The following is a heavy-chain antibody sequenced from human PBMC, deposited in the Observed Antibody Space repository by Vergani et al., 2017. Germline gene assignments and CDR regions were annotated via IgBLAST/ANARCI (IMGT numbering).Heavy chain of an antibody. D-gene: IGHD3-16*02. J-gene: IGHJ4*02. CDR2: INHSGST. CDR1: GGSFSGYY. CDR3: AKDKYHDYVGGSYRYSTAPLQVTDGTAGAFDY. V-gene: IGHV4-34*01. Sequence: QVQLQQWGAGLLKPSETLSLTCAVYGGSFSGYYWSWIRQPPGKGLEWIGEINHSGSTNYNPSLKSRVTISVDTSKNQFSLKLSSVTAADTAVYYCAKDKYHDYVGGSYRYSTAPLQVTDGTAGAFDYWGQGTLVTVSS.